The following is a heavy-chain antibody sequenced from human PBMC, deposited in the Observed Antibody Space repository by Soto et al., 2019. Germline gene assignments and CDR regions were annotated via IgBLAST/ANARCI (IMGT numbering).Heavy chain of an antibody. D-gene: IGHD3-3*01. CDR1: GFSLTTSGVG. V-gene: IGHV2-5*02. CDR3: AHRVLRTVFGLVTTTAIYFDF. J-gene: IGHJ4*02. Sequence: QITLKESGPTVVNPTETLTLTCTFSGFSLTTSGVGVGWVRQSPGKAPEWLALIYWDDDKRYSTSLKSRLTITKDTSKNQVVLTMANVDPADTANYYCAHRVLRTVFGLVTTTAIYFDFWGQGTPVVVSS. CDR2: IYWDDDK.